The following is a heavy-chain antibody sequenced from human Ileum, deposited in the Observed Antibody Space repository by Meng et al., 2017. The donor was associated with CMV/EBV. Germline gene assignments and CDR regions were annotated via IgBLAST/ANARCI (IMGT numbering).Heavy chain of an antibody. CDR3: ARDPSSGGSDY. CDR1: GFSFGEYY. CDR2: ISGPSSTI. V-gene: IGHV3-11*01. D-gene: IGHD2-15*01. J-gene: IGHJ4*02. Sequence: GGSLRLSCAASGFSFGEYYMSWIRQVPGKGLEWIAYISGPSSTIYYADSVKGRFTISRDNAKNSLFLQMDSLRAEDTAVYYCARDPSSGGSDYWGQGTLVTVSS.